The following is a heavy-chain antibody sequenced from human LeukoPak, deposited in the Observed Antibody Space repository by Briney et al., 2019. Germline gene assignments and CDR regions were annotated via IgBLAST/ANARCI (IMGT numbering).Heavy chain of an antibody. Sequence: SETLSLTCTVSGGSISSSSYYWGWIRQPPGKGLEWIGSIYYSGSTYYNPSLKSRVTISVDRSKNQFSLKLSSVTAADTAVYYCARGPGYYDSSGAQFDYWGQGTLVTVSS. J-gene: IGHJ4*02. D-gene: IGHD3-22*01. V-gene: IGHV4-39*07. CDR2: IYYSGST. CDR3: ARGPGYYDSSGAQFDY. CDR1: GGSISSSSYY.